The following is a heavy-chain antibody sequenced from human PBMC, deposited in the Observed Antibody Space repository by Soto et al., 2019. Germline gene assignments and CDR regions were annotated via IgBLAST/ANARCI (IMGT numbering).Heavy chain of an antibody. CDR1: GGTFSSYA. D-gene: IGHD6-13*01. CDR3: AGGWGLIAAAGTGGDYFDY. V-gene: IGHV1-69*13. Sequence: ASVKVSCKASGGTFSSYAISWVRQAPGQGLEWMGGIIPIFGTANYAQKFQGRVTITADESTSTAYMELSSLRSEDTAVYYCAGGWGLIAAAGTGGDYFDYWGQGTLVTVSS. CDR2: IIPIFGTA. J-gene: IGHJ4*02.